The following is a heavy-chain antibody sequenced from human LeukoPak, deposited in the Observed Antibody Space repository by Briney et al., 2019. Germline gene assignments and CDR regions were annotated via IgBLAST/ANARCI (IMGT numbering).Heavy chain of an antibody. Sequence: SGGSVRLSCAVSGFTFDNYAMSWARQAPGEGRECVSSFTGGDGRTHYADSMKGRHTIHRDISKNTVYLQMNSLRVEDSAIYYCAKPGRVCCSGTCYFYFDSWGQGTLVTVSS. D-gene: IGHD2-15*01. CDR2: FTGGDGRT. CDR1: GFTFDNYA. CDR3: AKPGRVCCSGTCYFYFDS. J-gene: IGHJ4*02. V-gene: IGHV3-23*01.